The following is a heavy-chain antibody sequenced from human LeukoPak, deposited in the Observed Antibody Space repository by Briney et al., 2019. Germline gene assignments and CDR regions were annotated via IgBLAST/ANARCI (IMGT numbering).Heavy chain of an antibody. CDR1: GGSISSSSYY. Sequence: PSETLSLTCTASGGSISSSSYYWGWVRQAPGKGLEWVANIKQDGSEKYYVDSVKGRFTISRDNAKNSLYLQMNSLRAEDTAVYYCARDLTYYDILTGYLSSYFDYWGQGTLVTVSS. CDR2: IKQDGSEK. J-gene: IGHJ4*02. D-gene: IGHD3-9*01. CDR3: ARDLTYYDILTGYLSSYFDY. V-gene: IGHV3-7*01.